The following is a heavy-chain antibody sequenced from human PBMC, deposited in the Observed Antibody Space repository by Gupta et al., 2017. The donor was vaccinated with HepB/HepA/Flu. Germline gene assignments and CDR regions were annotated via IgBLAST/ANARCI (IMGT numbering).Heavy chain of an antibody. J-gene: IGHJ4*02. Sequence: QLQLQESGPGLVKPSETLSLTCTVSGASISSSHYYWGWIRQPPGKGLEWIGNIYYSGRIYYNPSLKSRVTISVDTSKNQFSLKLNSVTAADTALYYCATPGIPVAGTGFEYWGQGTLVTVSS. CDR3: ATPGIPVAGTGFEY. D-gene: IGHD6-19*01. CDR1: GASISSSHYY. V-gene: IGHV4-39*01. CDR2: IYYSGRI.